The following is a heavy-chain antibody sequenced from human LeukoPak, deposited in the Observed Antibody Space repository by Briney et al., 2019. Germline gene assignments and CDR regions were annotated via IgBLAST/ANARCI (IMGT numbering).Heavy chain of an antibody. V-gene: IGHV3-30*04. J-gene: IGHJ5*02. CDR3: ARDYCGGDCYSDNWFDP. Sequence: GRSLRLACAASGFTFSSYDMHWVRQAPGKGLEWVAVISYDGSNKYYADSVKGRFTISRDNSKNTLYLQMNSLRAEDTAVYYCARDYCGGDCYSDNWFDPWGQGTLVTVSS. CDR1: GFTFSSYD. D-gene: IGHD2-21*02. CDR2: ISYDGSNK.